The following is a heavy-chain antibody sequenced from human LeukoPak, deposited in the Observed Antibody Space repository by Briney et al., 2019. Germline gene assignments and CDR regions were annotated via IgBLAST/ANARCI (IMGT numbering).Heavy chain of an antibody. CDR2: ISSSGSTI. V-gene: IGHV3-48*03. D-gene: IGHD3-22*01. CDR3: ARVGRDSSGYYFYYYYYYMDV. J-gene: IGHJ6*03. CDR1: GFTFSSYE. Sequence: GGSLRLSCAASGFTFSSYEMKWVRQAPGKGLEWVSYISSSGSTIYYADSVKGRFTISRDNDKNSLYLQMNSLRAQDTAVYYCARVGRDSSGYYFYYYYYYMDVWGKGTTVTVSS.